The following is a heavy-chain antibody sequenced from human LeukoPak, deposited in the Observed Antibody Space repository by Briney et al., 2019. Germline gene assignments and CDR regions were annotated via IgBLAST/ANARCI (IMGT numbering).Heavy chain of an antibody. Sequence: GGSLRLSCAASGFTFSSYGMHWVRQAPGKGLEWVAVISYDGSNKYYADSVKGRFTISRDNSKNTLYLQMNSLRAEDTAVYYCAKSRLPTPEVAYWGQGTLVTVSS. D-gene: IGHD4-23*01. CDR2: ISYDGSNK. V-gene: IGHV3-30*18. CDR1: GFTFSSYG. J-gene: IGHJ4*02. CDR3: AKSRLPTPEVAY.